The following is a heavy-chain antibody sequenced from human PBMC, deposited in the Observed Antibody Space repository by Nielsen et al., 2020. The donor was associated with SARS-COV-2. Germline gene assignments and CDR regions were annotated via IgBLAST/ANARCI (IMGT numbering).Heavy chain of an antibody. Sequence: ASAQVSCKASGYTFTDYYIHWVRHAPGQGLEWMGRINPYSGGTNYAQKFQGTVTMTRDASISTVYMELTSDDTAVYYCASARAAIFGLVMSYGMDVWGQGTTVAVSS. CDR2: INPYSGGT. CDR3: ASARAAIFGLVMSYGMDV. V-gene: IGHV1-2*06. J-gene: IGHJ6*02. CDR1: GYTFTDYY. D-gene: IGHD3/OR15-3a*01.